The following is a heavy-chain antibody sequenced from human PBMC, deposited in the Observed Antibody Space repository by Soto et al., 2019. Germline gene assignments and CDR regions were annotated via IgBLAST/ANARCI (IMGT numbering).Heavy chain of an antibody. D-gene: IGHD3-9*01. V-gene: IGHV3-15*07. CDR1: GGSFSGYY. J-gene: IGHJ4*02. CDR2: IKSKTDGGTT. CDR3: TTAIHPITIANGGK. Sequence: PSETLSLTCAVYGGSFSGYYWSWIRQPPGKGLEWVGRIKSKTDGGTTDYAAPVKGRFTISRDDSKSTLYLQMNSLKTEDTAVYYCTTAIHPITIANGGKWGQGTLVTVSS.